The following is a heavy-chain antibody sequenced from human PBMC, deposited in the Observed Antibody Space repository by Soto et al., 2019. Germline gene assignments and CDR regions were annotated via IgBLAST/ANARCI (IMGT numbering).Heavy chain of an antibody. D-gene: IGHD3-22*01. Sequence: EVQLVESGGGLVQPGGSLRLSCAASGFTVSSNYMTWVRQAPGKGLEWVSVIYSDDSTYYADSVKGRFTISRDNSKNTLYLQMNSLRAEDTAVYYCARGYYDSSGYPQWGDYWGQGTLVTVSS. V-gene: IGHV3-66*01. CDR3: ARGYYDSSGYPQWGDY. CDR2: IYSDDST. CDR1: GFTVSSNY. J-gene: IGHJ4*02.